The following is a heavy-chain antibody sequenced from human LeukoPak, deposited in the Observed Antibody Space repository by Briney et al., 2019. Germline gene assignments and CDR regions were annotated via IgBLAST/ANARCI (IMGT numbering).Heavy chain of an antibody. J-gene: IGHJ4*02. CDR3: ARVRARTSGFDF. V-gene: IGHV1-46*01. CDR1: GYTFTSYY. CDR2: INPSGGST. Sequence: ASVKVSGKASGYTFTSYYIHWVRQAPGQGLEWMGIINPSGGSTSYAQKFQGRVTMTRDTSTSTVYMELSSLRSEDTAVYYCARVRARTSGFDFWGQGTLVTVSS. D-gene: IGHD3-3*01.